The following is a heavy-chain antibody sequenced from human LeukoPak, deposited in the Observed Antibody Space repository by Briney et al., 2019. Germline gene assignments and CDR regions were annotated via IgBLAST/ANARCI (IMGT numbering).Heavy chain of an antibody. D-gene: IGHD3-22*01. CDR1: GGSFSSSDYY. CDR2: IYYSGTT. CDR3: ARQTTSGYLDY. V-gene: IGHV4-39*01. Sequence: SETLSLTCTVSGGSFSSSDYYWGWIRQPPGTGLEWIGSIYYSGTTYYNPSLKSRVTISVDTSKNQFSLKLNSVTAADRALYYCARQTTSGYLDYWGQGTPVTVS. J-gene: IGHJ4*02.